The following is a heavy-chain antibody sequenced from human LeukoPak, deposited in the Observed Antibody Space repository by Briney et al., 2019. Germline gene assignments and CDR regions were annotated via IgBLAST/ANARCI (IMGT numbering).Heavy chain of an antibody. J-gene: IGHJ6*03. CDR1: GGTFSSYA. V-gene: IGHV1-69*05. CDR3: ARDSMVRDLKWYSYYMDV. D-gene: IGHD3-10*01. Sequence: GASVKVSCKASGGTFSSYAISWVRQAPGQGLEWMGRIIPIFGTANYAQKFQGRVTITTDESTSTAYMELSSLRSEDTAVYYCARDSMVRDLKWYSYYMDVWGKGTTVTVSS. CDR2: IIPIFGTA.